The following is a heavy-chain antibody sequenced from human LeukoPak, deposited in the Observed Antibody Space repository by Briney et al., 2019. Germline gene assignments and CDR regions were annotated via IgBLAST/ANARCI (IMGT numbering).Heavy chain of an antibody. J-gene: IGHJ6*02. CDR2: IIPILGIA. CDR3: AQYCSGGRCQSYYGMDV. Sequence: GASVKVSCKASGCTFSSYAISWVRQAPGQGLEWMGRIIPILGIANYEQKFQGRVTITADKSTSTAYMELSSLRSEDTAVYYCAQYCSGGRCQSYYGMDVWGQGTTVTVSS. D-gene: IGHD2-15*01. V-gene: IGHV1-69*04. CDR1: GCTFSSYA.